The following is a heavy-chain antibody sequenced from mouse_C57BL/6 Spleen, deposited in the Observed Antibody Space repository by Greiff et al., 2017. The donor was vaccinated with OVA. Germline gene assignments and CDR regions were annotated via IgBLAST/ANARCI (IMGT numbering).Heavy chain of an antibody. Sequence: VQLQQSGPELVKPGASVKIPCKASGYTFTDYNMDWVKQSHGKSLEWIGDINPNNGGTIYNQKFKGKATLTVDKSSSTAYMELRSLTSEDTAVYYCARSDHYYGSSLWFAYWGQGTLVTVSA. CDR1: GYTFTDYN. J-gene: IGHJ3*01. CDR3: ARSDHYYGSSLWFAY. V-gene: IGHV1-18*01. D-gene: IGHD1-1*01. CDR2: INPNNGGT.